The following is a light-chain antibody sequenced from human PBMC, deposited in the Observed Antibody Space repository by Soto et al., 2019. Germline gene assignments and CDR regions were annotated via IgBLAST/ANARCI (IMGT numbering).Light chain of an antibody. CDR3: QQSYTTPLT. CDR1: QTINTY. Sequence: DIQMTQSPSTLSGSVGDRVTITCRARQTINTYLNWYQQTPGTAPKXLIYDASSLQSGVPSRFRGSGSGTDFTLTITSLQPEDFATYYCQQSYTTPLTFGGGTKVDIK. V-gene: IGKV1-39*01. J-gene: IGKJ4*01. CDR2: DAS.